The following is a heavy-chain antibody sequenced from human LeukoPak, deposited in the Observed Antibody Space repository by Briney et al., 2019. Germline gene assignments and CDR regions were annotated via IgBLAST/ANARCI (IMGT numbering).Heavy chain of an antibody. CDR2: ISYEGSNI. J-gene: IGHJ1*01. Sequence: PGGSLRLSCAPSGFTFSSYAMHWVRQAPGKGLEWVAVISYEGSNIYYADSVEGRFTISRDNSKHTLYLQMNSLRAEDTAVYYCARDRILRFLEWLFHHWGQGALVTVSS. V-gene: IGHV3-30*04. CDR1: GFTFSSYA. D-gene: IGHD3-3*01. CDR3: ARDRILRFLEWLFHH.